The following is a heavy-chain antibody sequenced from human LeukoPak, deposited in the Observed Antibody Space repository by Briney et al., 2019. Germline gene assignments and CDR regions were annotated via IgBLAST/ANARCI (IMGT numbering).Heavy chain of an antibody. J-gene: IGHJ4*02. CDR3: ATDLHFGYCTATSCANY. Sequence: PGGSLRLSCAASGFTFISSWMTCVRQAPGKGLEWVGRIRSTPDGGATDYAAPVKGRFTISRDDSKNTLYLRMSSLRTEDTAVYYCATDLHFGYCTATSCANYWGQGTLVTVSS. D-gene: IGHD2-2*03. CDR1: GFTFISSW. CDR2: IRSTPDGGAT. V-gene: IGHV3-15*01.